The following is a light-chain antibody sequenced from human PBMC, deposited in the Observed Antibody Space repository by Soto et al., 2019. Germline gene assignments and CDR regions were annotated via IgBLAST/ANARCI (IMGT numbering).Light chain of an antibody. J-gene: IGKJ4*01. CDR2: DAS. CDR1: QSVASS. V-gene: IGKV3-11*01. Sequence: EIVLTQSPATLSLSPGERATLSCRASQSVASSLAWYQQKPGQPPRLLIYDASNRAAGIPARYSGSGSGTDFTLTISRLEPEDFAVYYCQQRTNWLTFGGGTKVEIK. CDR3: QQRTNWLT.